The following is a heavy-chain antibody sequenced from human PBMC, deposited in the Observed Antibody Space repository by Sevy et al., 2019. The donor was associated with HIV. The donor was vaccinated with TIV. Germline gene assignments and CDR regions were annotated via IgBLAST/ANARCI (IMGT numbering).Heavy chain of an antibody. CDR2: ISSSSSYT. D-gene: IGHD3-3*01. Sequence: GGSLRLSCAASGFTFSDYYMSWIRQAPGKGLEWVSYISSSSSYTNYADSVKGRFTISRDNAKNSLYLQMNSLRAEDTAVYYCATGLGFLESRLPGAFDIWGQGTMVTVSS. V-gene: IGHV3-11*06. CDR1: GFTFSDYY. J-gene: IGHJ3*02. CDR3: ATGLGFLESRLPGAFDI.